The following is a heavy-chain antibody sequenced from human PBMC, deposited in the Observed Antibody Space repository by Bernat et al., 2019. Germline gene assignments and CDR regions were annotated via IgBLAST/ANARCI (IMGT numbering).Heavy chain of an antibody. V-gene: IGHV3-66*01. J-gene: IGHJ6*03. Sequence: EVQLVESGGGLVQPGGSLRLSCAASGFTVSSNYMSWVRQAPGKGLEWVSVIYSGGSTYYADSVKGRFTISRDNSKNTLYLQMNSLRAEDTAVYYCATLGVRGVHNYYYYYMDVWGKGTTVTVSS. CDR3: ATLGVRGVHNYYYYYMDV. D-gene: IGHD3-10*01. CDR1: GFTVSSNY. CDR2: IYSGGST.